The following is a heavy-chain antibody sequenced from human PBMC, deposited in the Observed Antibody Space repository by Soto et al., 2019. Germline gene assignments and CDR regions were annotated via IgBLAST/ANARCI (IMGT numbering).Heavy chain of an antibody. Sequence: GGSQRLSCGASGFTFSSYAMSWVRTGPEKRLEWVSTISGNGVDTYHADSVKRRFTISRDNSKNTLYLQMNSLRAEDTAVYYCAKEYRGSYYDAYWGQGALVTVSS. CDR2: ISGNGVDT. CDR3: AKEYRGSYYDAY. J-gene: IGHJ4*02. V-gene: IGHV3-23*01. CDR1: GFTFSSYA. D-gene: IGHD1-26*01.